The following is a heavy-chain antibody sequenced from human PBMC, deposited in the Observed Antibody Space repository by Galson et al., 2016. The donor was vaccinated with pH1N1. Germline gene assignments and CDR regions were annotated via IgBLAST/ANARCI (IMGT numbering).Heavy chain of an antibody. CDR2: MYPDDSDI. J-gene: IGHJ4*02. D-gene: IGHD1-26*01. CDR1: GYSFSSYW. CDR3: ARYSGSFFFDY. V-gene: IGHV5-51*01. Sequence: QSGAEVKKPGESLKISCQGSGYSFSSYWVAWVRQMPGKGLEWMAIMYPDDSDIKYSPSFEGQVTISADKSISTAYLQWSSLQAPDTPRYYCARYSGSFFFDYWGQGTLVTVSA.